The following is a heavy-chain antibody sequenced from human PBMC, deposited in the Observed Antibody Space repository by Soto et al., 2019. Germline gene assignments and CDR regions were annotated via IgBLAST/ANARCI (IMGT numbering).Heavy chain of an antibody. J-gene: IGHJ5*02. CDR2: IIPIFGTA. CDR3: ARGVWGLAAAGIYWFDP. CDR1: GGTFSSYA. D-gene: IGHD6-13*01. V-gene: IGHV1-69*01. Sequence: QVQLVQSGAEVKKPGSSVKVSCKASGGTFSSYAISWVRQAPGQGLEWMGGIIPIFGTANYAQKFQGRVTITADESTSRDYMELSSLRSEDTAVYYCARGVWGLAAAGIYWFDPWGQGTLVTVSS.